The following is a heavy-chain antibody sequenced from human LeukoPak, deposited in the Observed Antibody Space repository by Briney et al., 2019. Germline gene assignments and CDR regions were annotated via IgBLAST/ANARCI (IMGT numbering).Heavy chain of an antibody. D-gene: IGHD2-15*01. Sequence: AGALRLSRAASGFTLSSYAMSWVRQAPGKGLEWVSAISGSGGSTYYADSVKGRFTISRDNSKNTLYLQMNSLRAEDTAVYYCAKVSGGGSPVGYFQHWGQGTLVTVSS. J-gene: IGHJ1*01. V-gene: IGHV3-23*01. CDR3: AKVSGGGSPVGYFQH. CDR1: GFTLSSYA. CDR2: ISGSGGST.